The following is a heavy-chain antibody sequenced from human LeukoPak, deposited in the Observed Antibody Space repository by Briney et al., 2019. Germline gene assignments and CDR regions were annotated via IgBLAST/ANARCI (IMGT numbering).Heavy chain of an antibody. CDR1: GVSISSYY. Sequence: SETLSLTCTVSGVSISSYYWSWIRQPAGKGLEWIGRIYTSGSTNYNPSLTSRVTMSVDTSKNQLSLKLSSVTAADTVVYYCARDEALRTTPLKAFDYFGMDVWGQGTTVTVSS. CDR3: ARDEALRTTPLKAFDYFGMDV. V-gene: IGHV4-4*07. D-gene: IGHD4-11*01. CDR2: IYTSGST. J-gene: IGHJ6*02.